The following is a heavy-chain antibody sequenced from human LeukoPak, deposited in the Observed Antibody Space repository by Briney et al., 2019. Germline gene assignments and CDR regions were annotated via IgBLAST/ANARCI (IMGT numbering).Heavy chain of an antibody. V-gene: IGHV3-7*01. D-gene: IGHD6-19*01. J-gene: IGHJ4*02. CDR3: ARDAGSGYFDY. CDR1: GFGFSTYW. CDR2: IKQDGSEK. Sequence: PGGSLRLSCAASGFGFSTYWMSWVRQAPGKGLEWVANIKQDGSEKYYVDSVKGRFTISRDNAKNSLYLQMNGLRDEDTAVYYCARDAGSGYFDYWGQGTLVTVSS.